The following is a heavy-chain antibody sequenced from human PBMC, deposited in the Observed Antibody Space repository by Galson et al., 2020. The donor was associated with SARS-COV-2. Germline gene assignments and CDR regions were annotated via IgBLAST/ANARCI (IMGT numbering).Heavy chain of an antibody. V-gene: IGHV3-30*18. CDR3: AKELIPLYGMDV. Sequence: GGSLRLSCAASGLTFSSYGMHWVRQAPAKGLEWVAVISYDGSNKYYADSVKGRFTISRDNSKNTLYLQMDSLRAEDTDVYYCAKELIPLYGMDVWGQGTTVTVSS. J-gene: IGHJ6*02. CDR1: GLTFSSYG. CDR2: ISYDGSNK.